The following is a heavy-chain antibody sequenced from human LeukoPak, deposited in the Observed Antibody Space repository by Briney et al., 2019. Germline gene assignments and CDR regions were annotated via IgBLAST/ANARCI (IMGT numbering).Heavy chain of an antibody. CDR3: ARVPYDSSGYFWNEEEYFQH. CDR1: GGTFSSYA. V-gene: IGHV1-69*13. CDR2: IIPIFGTA. J-gene: IGHJ1*01. D-gene: IGHD3-22*01. Sequence: SVKVSCKASGGTFSSYAISWVRQAPGQGLEWMGGIIPIFGTANYAQKFQGRVAITADESTSTAYMELSSLRSEDTAVYYCARVPYDSSGYFWNEEEYFQHWGQGTLVTVSS.